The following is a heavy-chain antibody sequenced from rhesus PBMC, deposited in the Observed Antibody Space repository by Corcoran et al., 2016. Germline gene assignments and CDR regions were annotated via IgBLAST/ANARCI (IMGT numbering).Heavy chain of an antibody. Sequence: QVQLQESGPGLVKPSETLSLTCAVSGGPFRGYYWGWSRQPPGKGLEWIGYISGSSGSTDYNPSLKSRVTISTDTSKNQFSLKLSSVTAADTAVYYCAREGSDVFDYWGQGVLVTVSS. J-gene: IGHJ4*01. CDR3: AREGSDVFDY. CDR1: GGPFRGYY. D-gene: IGHD2-33*01. CDR2: ISGSSGST. V-gene: IGHV4-165*01.